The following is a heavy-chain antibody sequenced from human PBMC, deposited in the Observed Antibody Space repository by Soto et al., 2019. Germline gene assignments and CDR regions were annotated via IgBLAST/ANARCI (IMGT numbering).Heavy chain of an antibody. CDR2: ISGSGGST. J-gene: IGHJ4*02. CDR1: GFTFSSYA. CDR3: VKVGEMATIGGISFDY. Sequence: PGGSLRLSCAASGFTFSSYAMSWVRQAPGKGLEWVSAISGSGGSTYYADSVKGRFTISRDNSKNTLYLQMNSLRAEDTAVYYCVKVGEMATIGGISFDYWGQGTLVTVSS. V-gene: IGHV3-23*01. D-gene: IGHD5-12*01.